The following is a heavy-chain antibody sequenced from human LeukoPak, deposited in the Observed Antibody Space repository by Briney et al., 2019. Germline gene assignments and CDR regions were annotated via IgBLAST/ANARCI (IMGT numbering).Heavy chain of an antibody. D-gene: IGHD2-15*01. CDR2: INPNSGGT. Sequence: ASVKVSCKASGYTFTGYYMHWVRQAPGQGLEWMGGINPNSGGTNYAQKFQGRVTMTRDTSISTAYMELSRLRSDDTAVYYCARDRRSGAPDAFDIWGQGTMVSVSS. CDR1: GYTFTGYY. CDR3: ARDRRSGAPDAFDI. V-gene: IGHV1-2*02. J-gene: IGHJ3*02.